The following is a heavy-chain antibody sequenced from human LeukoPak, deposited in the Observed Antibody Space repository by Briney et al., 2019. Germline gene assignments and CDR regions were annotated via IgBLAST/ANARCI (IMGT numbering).Heavy chain of an antibody. CDR3: ARDQGHYYYYMDV. Sequence: GGSLRLSCAASGFTFSSYAMHWVRQAPGKGLEWVAVISYDGSNKYYADSVKGRFTISRDNSKNTLYLQMNSLRAEDTAVYYCARDQGHYYYYMDVWGKGTTVTVSS. CDR1: GFTFSSYA. J-gene: IGHJ6*03. CDR2: ISYDGSNK. V-gene: IGHV3-30-3*01.